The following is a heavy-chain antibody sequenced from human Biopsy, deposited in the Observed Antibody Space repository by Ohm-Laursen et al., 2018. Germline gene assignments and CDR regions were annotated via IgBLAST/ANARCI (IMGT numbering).Heavy chain of an antibody. D-gene: IGHD2-21*01. Sequence: GSLRLSCAASGFTFSRSVMHWVRQAPGKGLMWVSRIHGDERSATYAEPVKGRFTISRDNAKNTLYLQMNSLRAEDTAVYFCTNHYCGGITCPMNFWGQGTLVTVSS. J-gene: IGHJ4*02. CDR2: IHGDERSA. V-gene: IGHV3-74*03. CDR1: GFTFSRSV. CDR3: TNHYCGGITCPMNF.